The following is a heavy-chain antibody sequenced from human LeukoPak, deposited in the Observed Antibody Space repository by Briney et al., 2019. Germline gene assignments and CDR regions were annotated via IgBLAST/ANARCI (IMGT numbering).Heavy chain of an antibody. CDR2: IYYSGST. Sequence: PSETQSLTCTVSGGSISSSSYYWGWIRQPPGKGLEWIGSIYYSGSTYYNPSLKSRVTISVDTSKNQFSLKLSSATAADTAVYYCARLEAYWGQGTLVTVSS. D-gene: IGHD3-3*01. J-gene: IGHJ4*02. CDR1: GGSISSSSYY. V-gene: IGHV4-39*01. CDR3: ARLEAY.